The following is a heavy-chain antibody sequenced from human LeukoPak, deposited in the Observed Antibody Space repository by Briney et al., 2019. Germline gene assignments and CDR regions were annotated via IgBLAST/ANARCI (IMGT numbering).Heavy chain of an antibody. CDR2: IIISGGNR. Sequence: GGSLRLSCAASGFTFGSYAMSWVHQAPGNGLNWVSSIIISGGNRYYADSVKGRFTISRDNSKNTLFLQMNSLKAEDTGIYYCAKNRGSTWFSPLDSWGQGTLVTVSS. D-gene: IGHD6-13*01. CDR3: AKNRGSTWFSPLDS. J-gene: IGHJ4*02. CDR1: GFTFGSYA. V-gene: IGHV3-23*01.